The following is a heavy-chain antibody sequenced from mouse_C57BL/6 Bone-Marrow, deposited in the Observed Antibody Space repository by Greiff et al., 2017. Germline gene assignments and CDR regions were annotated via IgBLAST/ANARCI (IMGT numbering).Heavy chain of an antibody. J-gene: IGHJ3*01. CDR2: ISSGGSYT. V-gene: IGHV5-6*03. Sequence: EVKLMESGGGLVKPGGSLKLSCAASGFTFSSYGMSWVRQTPDKRLEWVATISSGGSYTYYPDSVKGRFTISRDNAKNTLYLQMSSLKSEDTAMYYCARHKAYYSNYWFAYWGQGTLVTVSA. CDR3: ARHKAYYSNYWFAY. CDR1: GFTFSSYG. D-gene: IGHD2-5*01.